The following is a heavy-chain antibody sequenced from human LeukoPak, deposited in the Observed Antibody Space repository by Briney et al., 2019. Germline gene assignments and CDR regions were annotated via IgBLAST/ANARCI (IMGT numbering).Heavy chain of an antibody. CDR1: GGSFSGYY. D-gene: IGHD5-12*01. J-gene: IGHJ4*02. Sequence: SETLSLTCAVYGGSFSGYYWSWIRQPPGKGLEWIGEINHSGSTNYNPSLKRRVTISVDTSKNQFSLKLSSVTAADTAVYYCARGGYSGYSVWGQGTLVTVSS. V-gene: IGHV4-34*01. CDR2: INHSGST. CDR3: ARGGYSGYSV.